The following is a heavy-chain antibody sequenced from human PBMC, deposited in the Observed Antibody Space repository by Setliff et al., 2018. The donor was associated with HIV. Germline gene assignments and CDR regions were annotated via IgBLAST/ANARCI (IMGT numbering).Heavy chain of an antibody. Sequence: GASVKVSCKASGGSSSTHAMNWVRQAPRQGLEWMGQIISILGITNYAQKFQGRVTLTADESTSTMYMELSSLTSDDTAVYYCAGPRGDEAFDVWGQGTMVTVSS. CDR3: AGPRGDEAFDV. CDR2: IISILGIT. J-gene: IGHJ3*01. V-gene: IGHV1-69*10. CDR1: GGSSSTHA.